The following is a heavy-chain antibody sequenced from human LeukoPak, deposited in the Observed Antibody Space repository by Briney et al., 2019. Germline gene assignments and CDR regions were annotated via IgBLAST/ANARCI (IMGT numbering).Heavy chain of an antibody. CDR2: IYYSGST. V-gene: IGHV4-59*01. CDR1: GGSISSYY. D-gene: IGHD4-17*01. J-gene: IGHJ4*02. CDR3: ARERAVTTYYYFDY. Sequence: PSETLSLTCTVSGGSISSYYWSWTRQPPGKGLEWIGYIYYSGSTNYNSSLKSRVTISVDTSKNQFSLKLSSVTAADTAVYYCARERAVTTYYYFDYWGQGTLVTVSS.